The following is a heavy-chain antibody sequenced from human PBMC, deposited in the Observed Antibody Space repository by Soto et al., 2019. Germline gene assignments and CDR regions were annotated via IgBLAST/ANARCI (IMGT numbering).Heavy chain of an antibody. J-gene: IGHJ6*03. D-gene: IGHD2-2*01. CDR1: GFTFSDYY. V-gene: IGHV3-11*01. Sequence: PGGSLRLSCAASGFTFSDYYMSWIRQAPGKGLEWVSYISSSGSTIYYADSVKGRFTISRDNAKNSLYLQMNSLRAEDTAVYYCAREEGPADTPYYYYYMDVWGKGTTVTVSS. CDR3: AREEGPADTPYYYYYMDV. CDR2: ISSSGSTI.